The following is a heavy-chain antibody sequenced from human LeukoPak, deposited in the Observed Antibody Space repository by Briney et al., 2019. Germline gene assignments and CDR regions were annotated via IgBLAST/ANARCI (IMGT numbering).Heavy chain of an antibody. V-gene: IGHV4-59*01. CDR1: GGSIGSYH. Sequence: SETLSLTCTVSGGSIGSYHWNWIRQPSGKGLEWIGIVFNNGGSKHNPSLKSRVAISVDTSKNQFALKLTSVTAADTAVYYCVASYGGYVLDYWGQGALVIVSS. CDR3: VASYGGYVLDY. CDR2: VFNNGGS. J-gene: IGHJ4*02. D-gene: IGHD5-12*01.